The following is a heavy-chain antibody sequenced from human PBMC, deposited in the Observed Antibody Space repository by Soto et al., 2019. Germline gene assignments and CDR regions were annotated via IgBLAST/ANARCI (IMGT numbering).Heavy chain of an antibody. J-gene: IGHJ4*02. CDR1: GFTFSNYA. D-gene: IGHD6-19*01. CDR2: ISGGGDTS. CDR3: AKEGTSGLYYFDY. V-gene: IGHV3-23*01. Sequence: GGSLRLSCAVSGFTFSNYAISWVRQAPGKGLEWVSVISGGGDTSYYADSVKGRFTISRDNSRNTLYLQMNSLRAGDSAKYYCAKEGTSGLYYFDYWGPGTLVTVSS.